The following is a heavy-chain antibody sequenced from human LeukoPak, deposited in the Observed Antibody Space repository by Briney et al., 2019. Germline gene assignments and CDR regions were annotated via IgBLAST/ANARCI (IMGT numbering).Heavy chain of an antibody. CDR2: IKDKAHGGTA. CDR1: EFTFSSTW. CDR3: TSAPGDAIGYGSDY. V-gene: IGHV3-15*01. D-gene: IGHD3-22*01. Sequence: KTGGSLRLSCAASEFTFSSTWMSWVRQAPGKGLEWVGRIKDKAHGGTADYAAPVKDRFTISKDDSKNTLYLQMNSLKTEDTGVYYRTSAPGDAIGYGSDYWGQGILVTVSS. J-gene: IGHJ4*02.